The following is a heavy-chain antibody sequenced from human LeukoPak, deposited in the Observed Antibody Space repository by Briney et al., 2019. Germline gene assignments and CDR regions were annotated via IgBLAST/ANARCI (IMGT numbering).Heavy chain of an antibody. CDR1: GFTFSSYA. CDR2: ISSSGSTI. J-gene: IGHJ4*02. D-gene: IGHD3-22*01. CDR3: AGGHSSGYYPIDY. V-gene: IGHV3-48*01. Sequence: PGGSLRLSCAASGFTFSSYAMSWVRQAPGKGLEWVSYISSSGSTIYYADSVKGRFAISRDNAKKSLFLQMNGLRAEDTAVYYCAGGHSSGYYPIDYWGQGTLVTVSS.